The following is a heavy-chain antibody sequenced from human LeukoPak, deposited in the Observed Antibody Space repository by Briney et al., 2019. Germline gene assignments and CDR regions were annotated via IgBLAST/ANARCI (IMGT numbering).Heavy chain of an antibody. V-gene: IGHV4-59*01. Sequence: PSETLSLTCSVFGGSMSSYYWSWIRQPPGKGLEWIGYIYYSGSTNYNPSLKSRVTISVDTSKNQFSLKLSSVTAADTAVYYCARGPHHIVVVTDHDVLDIWGQGTMVTVSS. D-gene: IGHD2-21*02. CDR1: GGSMSSYY. CDR2: IYYSGST. CDR3: ARGPHHIVVVTDHDVLDI. J-gene: IGHJ3*02.